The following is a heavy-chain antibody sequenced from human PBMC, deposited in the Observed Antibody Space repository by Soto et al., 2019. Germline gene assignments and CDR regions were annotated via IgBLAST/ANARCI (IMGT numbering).Heavy chain of an antibody. D-gene: IGHD3-22*01. CDR3: ARGGITMIVVGPSYYYYGMDV. CDR2: MNPNSGNT. Sequence: ASVEVSCKASGYTFTSYDINWVRQATGQGLEWMGWMNPNSGNTGYAQKFQGRVTMTRNTSISTAYMELSSLRSEDTAVYYCARGGITMIVVGPSYYYYGMDVWGQGTTVTVSS. V-gene: IGHV1-8*01. J-gene: IGHJ6*02. CDR1: GYTFTSYD.